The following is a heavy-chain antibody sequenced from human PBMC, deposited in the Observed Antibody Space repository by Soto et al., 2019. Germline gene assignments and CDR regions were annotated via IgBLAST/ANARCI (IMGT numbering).Heavy chain of an antibody. CDR3: ARALGPQWELLPNWFDP. V-gene: IGHV4-59*01. CDR1: GGSISSYY. Sequence: SETLSLTCTVSGGSISSYYLSWIRQPPGKGLEWIGYIYYSGSTNYNPSLKSRVTISVDTSKNQFSLKLSSVTAADTAVYYCARALGPQWELLPNWFDPWGQGTLVTVSS. J-gene: IGHJ5*02. D-gene: IGHD1-26*01. CDR2: IYYSGST.